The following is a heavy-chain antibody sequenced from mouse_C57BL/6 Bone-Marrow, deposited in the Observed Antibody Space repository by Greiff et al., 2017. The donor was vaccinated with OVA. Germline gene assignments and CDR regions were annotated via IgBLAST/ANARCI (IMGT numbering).Heavy chain of an antibody. CDR2: ILPGSGST. Sequence: QVQLQQSGAELMKPGASVKLSCKATGYTFTGYWIEWVKQRPGHGLEWIGEILPGSGSTNSNEKFKGKATFTADTSSNTAYMQLSSLTTEDSAIYYCARGSSYGNFDYWGQGTTLTVSS. CDR3: ARGSSYGNFDY. D-gene: IGHD1-1*01. J-gene: IGHJ2*01. V-gene: IGHV1-9*01. CDR1: GYTFTGYW.